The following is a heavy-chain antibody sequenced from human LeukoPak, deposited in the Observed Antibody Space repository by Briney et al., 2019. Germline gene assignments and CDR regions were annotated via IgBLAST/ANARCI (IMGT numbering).Heavy chain of an antibody. CDR1: GGSISSYY. Sequence: PSETLSLTWTVSGGSISSYYWNWIRQPPGKGLEWIGYIYYSGSTNYNPSLKSRVTISVDTSKNQFSLKLSSVTAADTAVYYCARSLYYYGSDSFDIWGQGTMVTVSS. D-gene: IGHD3-10*01. CDR3: ARSLYYYGSDSFDI. CDR2: IYYSGST. J-gene: IGHJ3*02. V-gene: IGHV4-59*01.